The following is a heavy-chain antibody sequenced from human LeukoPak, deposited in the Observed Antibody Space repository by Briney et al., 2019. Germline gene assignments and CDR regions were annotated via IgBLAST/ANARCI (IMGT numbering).Heavy chain of an antibody. CDR2: INPNSGGT. V-gene: IGHV1-2*02. J-gene: IGHJ6*03. D-gene: IGHD2-8*01. CDR3: ARGPNHYYYMDV. CDR1: GYTFTGYY. Sequence: ASVKVSCKASGYTFTGYYMHWVRQAPGQGLEWMGWINPNSGGTNYAQKFQGRVTMTTDKSINTVYMELSRLTSDDTAVYFCARGPNHYYYMDVWGKGTTVTVSS.